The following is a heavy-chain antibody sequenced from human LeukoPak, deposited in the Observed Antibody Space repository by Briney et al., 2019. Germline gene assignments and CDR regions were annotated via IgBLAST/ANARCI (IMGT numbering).Heavy chain of an antibody. J-gene: IGHJ4*02. V-gene: IGHV3-30-3*01. CDR1: GFTFSSYA. CDR2: ISYDGSNK. D-gene: IGHD3-10*01. Sequence: PGGSLRLSCAASGFTFSSYAMHWVRQAPGKGLEWVAVISYDGSNKYYADSVKGRFTISRDNSKNTLYLQMNSLRAEDTAVYYCASPYLVLLWFGELRYWGQGTLVTVSS. CDR3: ASPYLVLLWFGELRY.